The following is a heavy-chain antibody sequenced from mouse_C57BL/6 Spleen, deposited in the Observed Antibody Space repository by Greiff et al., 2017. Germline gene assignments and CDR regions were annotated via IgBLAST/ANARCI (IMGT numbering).Heavy chain of an antibody. CDR2: INPSSGYT. D-gene: IGHD1-1*01. V-gene: IGHV1-4*01. CDR3: AKGVVSPYYFDY. J-gene: IGHJ2*01. Sequence: VQLQQSGAELARPGASVKISCKASGYTFTSYTMHWVKQRPGQGLEWIGYINPSSGYTKYNQKFKDKATLTADKSSSTAYMQLSSLTSEDSAVYYCAKGVVSPYYFDYWGQCTTLTVSS. CDR1: GYTFTSYT.